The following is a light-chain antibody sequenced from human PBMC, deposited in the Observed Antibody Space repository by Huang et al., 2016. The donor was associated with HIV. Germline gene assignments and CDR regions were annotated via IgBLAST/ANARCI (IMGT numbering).Light chain of an antibody. CDR2: SAS. J-gene: IGKJ3*01. V-gene: IGKV3-20*01. CDR1: QSVSSSY. CDR3: QQYGTSPFT. Sequence: EIVLTQSPGTLSLSPVERATLSCRASQSVSSSYLAWYQQKPGQAPRLLIYSASSRATGIPDRFSGSGSGTDFTLTISRLEPEDFAVYYCQQYGTSPFTFGPGTKVDIK.